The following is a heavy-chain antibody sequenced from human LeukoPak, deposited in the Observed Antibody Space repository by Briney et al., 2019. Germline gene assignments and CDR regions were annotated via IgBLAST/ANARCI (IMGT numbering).Heavy chain of an antibody. D-gene: IGHD3-22*01. Sequence: GGSLRLSCAVSVITLSNYGMSWVRQAPGKGLEWVAGISDSAGKTNYADSVKGRFTISRESPKNTLYLQMNSLRAEDTAVYFCAKRGVVIRVILVGFHKEAYYFDSWGQGALVTVSS. J-gene: IGHJ4*02. CDR1: VITLSNYG. V-gene: IGHV3-23*01. CDR3: AKRGVVIRVILVGFHKEAYYFDS. CDR2: ISDSAGKT.